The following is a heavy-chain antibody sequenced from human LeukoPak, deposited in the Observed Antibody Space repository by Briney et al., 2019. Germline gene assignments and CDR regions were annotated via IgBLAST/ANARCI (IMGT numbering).Heavy chain of an antibody. J-gene: IGHJ4*02. CDR3: AREGDYYDSSRNLGF. CDR1: GYTFTSHG. V-gene: IGHV1-18*04. D-gene: IGHD3-22*01. Sequence: ASVKVSCKTSGYTFTSHGINWLRQAPGQGLEWMGWISVYNAHTKYAPKFQGRVTMTKDTSARTVYMELRSLRSDDTAVYYCAREGDYYDSSRNLGFWGQGTLVTVSS. CDR2: ISVYNAHT.